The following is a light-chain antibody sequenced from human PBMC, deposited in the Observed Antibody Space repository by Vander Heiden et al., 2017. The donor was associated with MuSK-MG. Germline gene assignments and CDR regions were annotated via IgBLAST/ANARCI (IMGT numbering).Light chain of an antibody. J-gene: IGLJ3*02. CDR1: ALPRKN. CDR3: YSTDSSGDYMV. V-gene: IGLV3-10*01. CDR2: EDT. Sequence: SYDLTQPPSVSVSPGQTARVTCSGDALPRKNAYWYQQKSGQAPVLVIYEDTKRPSGIRERFSGSSSGTMATLTISGAQVEDEADYYCYSTDSSGDYMVFGGGTKLTVL.